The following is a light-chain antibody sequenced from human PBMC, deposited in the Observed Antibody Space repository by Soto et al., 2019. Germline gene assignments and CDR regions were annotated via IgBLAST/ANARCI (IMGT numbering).Light chain of an antibody. Sequence: EIVLTQSPVTLSLSPGERATLSCRASQSVSNSALAWYLQKPGQAPRLLIYGASSRATGIPDRFSGSGSGTDFTLTISRLEPEDFAVYYCQLYGSSPMYTFGQGTRLEI. J-gene: IGKJ2*01. CDR3: QLYGSSPMYT. V-gene: IGKV3-20*01. CDR1: QSVSNSA. CDR2: GAS.